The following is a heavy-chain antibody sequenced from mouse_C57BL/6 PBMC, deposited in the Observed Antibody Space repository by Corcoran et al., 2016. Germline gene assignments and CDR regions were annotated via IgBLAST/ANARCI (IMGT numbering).Heavy chain of an antibody. Sequence: EVQLQQSGPELVKPGASVKISCKASGYTFTDYYMNWVKQSHGKSLEWIGDINPNNGGTSYNQKFKGKATLTVDKSSSTAYMELRSLTSEDSAVYYCARRERGPWDYWGQGTSVTVSS. CDR3: ARRERGPWDY. CDR2: INPNNGGT. CDR1: GYTFTDYY. J-gene: IGHJ4*01. V-gene: IGHV1-26*01.